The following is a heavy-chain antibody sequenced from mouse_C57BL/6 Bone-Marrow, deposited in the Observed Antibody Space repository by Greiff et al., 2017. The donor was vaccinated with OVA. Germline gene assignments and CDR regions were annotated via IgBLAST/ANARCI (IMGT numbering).Heavy chain of an antibody. CDR1: GFNIKDDY. CDR2: IDPEIGDT. J-gene: IGHJ3*01. Sequence: EVQLQQSGAELVRPGASVKLSCTASGFNIKDDYMHWVKQRPEQGLEWIGWIDPEIGDTEYASKFQGKATITADTSSNTAYLQLSSLTSEDTAVYYCTTNLLWLRRRAYWGQGTLVTVSA. D-gene: IGHD2-2*01. V-gene: IGHV14-4*01. CDR3: TTNLLWLRRRAY.